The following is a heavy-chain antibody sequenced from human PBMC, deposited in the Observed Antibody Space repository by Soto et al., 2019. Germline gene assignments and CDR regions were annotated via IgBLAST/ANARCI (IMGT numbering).Heavy chain of an antibody. CDR1: GGSISSSNY. J-gene: IGHJ2*01. CDR2: MHYSGSS. D-gene: IGHD4-4*01. CDR3: ARAGAVTTPRWYFDL. V-gene: IGHV4-39*01. Sequence: QLQLQESGPGLVKPSETLSLTCIVSGGSISSSNYWGWIRQSAGKGLEWIGSMHYSGSSNYNPSLKSRVTPSVDTSTTKSSLKLRSVTAADTAVYYCARAGAVTTPRWYFDLWGRGTLVTVSS.